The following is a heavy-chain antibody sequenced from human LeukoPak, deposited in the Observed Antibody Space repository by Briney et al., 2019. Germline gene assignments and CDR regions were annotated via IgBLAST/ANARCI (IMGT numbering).Heavy chain of an antibody. D-gene: IGHD2-2*01. CDR2: IYSGGST. V-gene: IGHV3-66*01. CDR3: ARETYCSSTSCYVDY. J-gene: IGHJ4*02. CDR1: GFTVSSNY. Sequence: GGSLRLSCAASGFTVSSNYMSWVRQAPGKGLEWVSVIYSGGSTYYADSVKGQFTISRDNAKNSLYLQMNSLRAEDTAVYYCARETYCSSTSCYVDYWGQGTLVTVSS.